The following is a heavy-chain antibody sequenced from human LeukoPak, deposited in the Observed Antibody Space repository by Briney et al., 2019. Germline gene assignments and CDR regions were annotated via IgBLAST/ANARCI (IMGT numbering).Heavy chain of an antibody. CDR3: ARDHSVAVAGWFDP. CDR1: GFTFSSYA. D-gene: IGHD6-19*01. J-gene: IGHJ5*02. CDR2: ISYDGGNK. Sequence: PGRSLRLSCAASGFTFSSYAMHWVRQAPGKGLEWVAVISYDGGNKYYADSVKGRFTISRDNAKNSLYLQMNSLRAEDTAVYYCARDHSVAVAGWFDPWGQGTLVTVSS. V-gene: IGHV3-30-3*01.